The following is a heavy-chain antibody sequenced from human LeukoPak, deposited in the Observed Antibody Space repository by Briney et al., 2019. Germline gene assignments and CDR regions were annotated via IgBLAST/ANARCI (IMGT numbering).Heavy chain of an antibody. CDR1: GGSFSGYY. CDR2: INHSGST. Sequence: SETLSLTCAVYGGSFSGYYWSWIRQPPGKGLEWIGEINHSGSTNYNPSLKSRVTISVDTSKNQFSLKLSSVTAADTAVYYCARDAYDSSGYHAFDIWGQGTMVTVSS. D-gene: IGHD3-22*01. J-gene: IGHJ3*02. V-gene: IGHV4-34*01. CDR3: ARDAYDSSGYHAFDI.